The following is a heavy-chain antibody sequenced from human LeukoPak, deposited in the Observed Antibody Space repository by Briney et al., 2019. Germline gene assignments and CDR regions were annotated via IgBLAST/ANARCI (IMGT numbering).Heavy chain of an antibody. CDR3: ATPLPRRGYYNYHQKKGDHYFDY. D-gene: IGHD3-3*01. CDR1: GYTLTELS. V-gene: IGHV1-24*01. J-gene: IGHJ4*02. CDR2: FDPEDGET. Sequence: ASVKVSCKVSGYTLTELSMHWVRQAPGKGLEWMGGFDPEDGETIYAQKFQGRVTMTEDTSTDTAYMELSSLRSEDTAVYYCATPLPRRGYYNYHQKKGDHYFDYWGQRTLVTVSS.